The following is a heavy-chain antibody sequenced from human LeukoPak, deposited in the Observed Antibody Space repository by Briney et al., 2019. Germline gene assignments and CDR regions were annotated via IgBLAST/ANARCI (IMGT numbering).Heavy chain of an antibody. V-gene: IGHV3-21*06. Sequence: GGSLRLSCAASGFTFSSYSMNWVRQAPGKGLEWVSFIDTSASYVYYGDSVKGRFAISRDNAKNSLYLQMNGLRAEDTAVYYCARGRSITLLRGVALSDGFDFWGQGAMVTVSS. CDR2: IDTSASYV. D-gene: IGHD3-10*01. J-gene: IGHJ3*01. CDR3: ARGRSITLLRGVALSDGFDF. CDR1: GFTFSSYS.